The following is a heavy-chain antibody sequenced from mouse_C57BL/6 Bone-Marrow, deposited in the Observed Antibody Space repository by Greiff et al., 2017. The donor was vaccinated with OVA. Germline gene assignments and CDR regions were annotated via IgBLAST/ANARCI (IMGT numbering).Heavy chain of an antibody. Sequence: EVQRVESGGGLVQPKGSLKLSCAASGFSFNTYAMNWVRQAPGKGLEWVARIRSKSNNYATYYADSVKDRFTISRDDSESMLYLQMNNLKTEDTAMYCCVSPGGAMDYWGQGTSVTVSS. CDR1: GFSFNTYA. V-gene: IGHV10-1*01. CDR2: IRSKSNNYAT. J-gene: IGHJ4*01. CDR3: VSPGGAMDY.